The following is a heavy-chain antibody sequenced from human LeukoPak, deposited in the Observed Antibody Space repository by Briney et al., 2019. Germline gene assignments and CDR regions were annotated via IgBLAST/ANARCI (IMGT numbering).Heavy chain of an antibody. CDR1: VFTFNNYG. Sequence: GGSLRLSCAASVFTFNNYGIHWVRQAPGKGLEWVSFIRYDGSNKYYADSVKGRFTISRDNSKNTLYLQMNSLKPEDTAVYYCAKGRYLTIVTTFYFDYWGQGTLVTVSS. J-gene: IGHJ4*02. CDR3: AKGRYLTIVTTFYFDY. D-gene: IGHD4-17*01. V-gene: IGHV3-30*02. CDR2: IRYDGSNK.